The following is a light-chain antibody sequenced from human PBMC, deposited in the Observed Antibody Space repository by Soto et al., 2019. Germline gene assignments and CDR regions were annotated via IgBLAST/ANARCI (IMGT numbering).Light chain of an antibody. J-gene: IGKJ4*01. CDR1: QDIGTY. CDR2: AAS. V-gene: IGKV1-9*01. Sequence: DIQMTQSPSSLSASIGDSVIITCRASQDIGTYLNWYQHKPGEAPKHLIYAASTLQSGVPSRFAGSGSGTDFTLTINSLQPEDFATYYCQQLESYPSTFGGGTKVDI. CDR3: QQLESYPST.